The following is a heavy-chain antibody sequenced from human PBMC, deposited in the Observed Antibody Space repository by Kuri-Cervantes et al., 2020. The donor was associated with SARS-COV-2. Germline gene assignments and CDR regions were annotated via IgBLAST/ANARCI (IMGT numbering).Heavy chain of an antibody. D-gene: IGHD3-10*01. Sequence: ASVKVSCKASGYTFTSYAMHWVRQAPGQGLEWMGWISAYSGNTNYEQKLQGRVTMTTDTSTSAAYLELRSLRSDDTAVYYCARAPRSYYYGSGSLDGPWGQGTLVTVSS. V-gene: IGHV1-18*01. CDR2: ISAYSGNT. CDR1: GYTFTSYA. CDR3: ARAPRSYYYGSGSLDGP. J-gene: IGHJ5*02.